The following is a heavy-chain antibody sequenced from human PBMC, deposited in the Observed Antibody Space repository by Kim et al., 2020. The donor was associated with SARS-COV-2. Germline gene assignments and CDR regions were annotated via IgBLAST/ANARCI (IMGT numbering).Heavy chain of an antibody. CDR1: GYTFTGYY. D-gene: IGHD3-16*02. V-gene: IGHV1-2*06. Sequence: ASVKVSCKASGYTFTGYYMHWVRQAPGQGLEWMGRINPNSGGTNYAQKFQGRVTMTRDTSISTAYMELNRLRSDDTAVYYCARDLTDYIWGSYPPAGGFDPWGQGTLVTVSS. CDR2: INPNSGGT. J-gene: IGHJ5*02. CDR3: ARDLTDYIWGSYPPAGGFDP.